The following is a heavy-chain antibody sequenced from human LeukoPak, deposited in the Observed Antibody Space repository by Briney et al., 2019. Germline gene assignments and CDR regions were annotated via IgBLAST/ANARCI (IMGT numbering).Heavy chain of an antibody. V-gene: IGHV3-11*01. CDR1: GFTFSDYY. D-gene: IGHD2-15*01. J-gene: IGHJ6*02. Sequence: GGSLRLSCAASGFTFSDYYMSWIRQAPGKGLEWVSYISSSGSTIYYADPVKGRFPISRDNAKNSLYLQMNSLRDEDTAVYYCASPVVVEDGMDVWGQGTTVTVSS. CDR3: ASPVVVEDGMDV. CDR2: ISSSGSTI.